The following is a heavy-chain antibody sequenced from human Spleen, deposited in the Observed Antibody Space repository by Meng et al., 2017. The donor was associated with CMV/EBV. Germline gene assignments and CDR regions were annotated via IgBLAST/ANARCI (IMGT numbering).Heavy chain of an antibody. D-gene: IGHD3-3*01. J-gene: IGHJ4*02. CDR1: GFTFSDYW. V-gene: IGHV3-7*03. Sequence: GGSLRLSCVASGFTFSDYWMSWIRQAPGGGLEWVANIKQDGSGKYYVDSVKGRFTISRDDAKNSVFLQMNSLTADDTAVYYCGTADFWGQGTRVTVSS. CDR2: IKQDGSGK. CDR3: GTADF.